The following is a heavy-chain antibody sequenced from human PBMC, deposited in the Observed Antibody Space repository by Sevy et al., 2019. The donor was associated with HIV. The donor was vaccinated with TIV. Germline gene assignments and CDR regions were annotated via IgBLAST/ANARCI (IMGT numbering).Heavy chain of an antibody. D-gene: IGHD1-1*01. CDR2: IGGST. V-gene: IGHV3-11*01. Sequence: GGSLRLSCAASGFIFRDHYMSWFRQAPGKGLEWISYIGGSTKYTDSVKGRFTIPRDNADRSLYLHMNSLRPEDTAVYYCARVSPPLAGTTDGLYFDSWGQGTLVTVSS. J-gene: IGHJ4*02. CDR1: GFIFRDHY. CDR3: ARVSPPLAGTTDGLYFDS.